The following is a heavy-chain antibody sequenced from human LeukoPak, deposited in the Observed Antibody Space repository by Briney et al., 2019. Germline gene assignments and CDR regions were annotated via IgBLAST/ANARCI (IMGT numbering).Heavy chain of an antibody. Sequence: PSETLSLTCAVYGGSFSGYYWSWTRQPPGKGLEWIGEINHSGSTNYNPSLKSRVTISVDTSKNQFSLKLSSVTAADTAVYYCARGRFLYYDSSGYYFFDYWGQGTLVTVS. CDR1: GGSFSGYY. D-gene: IGHD3-22*01. J-gene: IGHJ4*02. V-gene: IGHV4-34*01. CDR3: ARGRFLYYDSSGYYFFDY. CDR2: INHSGST.